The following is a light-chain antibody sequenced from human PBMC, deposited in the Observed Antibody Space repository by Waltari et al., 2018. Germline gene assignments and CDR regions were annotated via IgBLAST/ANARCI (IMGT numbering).Light chain of an antibody. Sequence: QSVLTQPPSVSGAPGQRVTISCTGSGSNIGAGYDVHWYQQLPRAAPKLLIYGSTSRPLGVPDQFLGSTSGTSASLAITGLQAEDEADYYCQSYDTSLSVVFGGGTKLTVL. CDR2: GST. J-gene: IGLJ3*02. V-gene: IGLV1-40*01. CDR3: QSYDTSLSVV. CDR1: GSNIGAGYD.